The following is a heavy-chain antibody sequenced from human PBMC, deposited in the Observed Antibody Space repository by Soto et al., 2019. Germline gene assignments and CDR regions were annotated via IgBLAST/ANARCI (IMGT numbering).Heavy chain of an antibody. Sequence: SETLSLTCTVSGGSFSSGSYYWSWIRQPPGKGLEWIGYIYYSGSTNYNPSLKSRVTISVDTSKNQFSLKLSSVTAADTAVYYCARDGPQAFDYWGQGTLVTVSS. CDR3: ARDGPQAFDY. CDR1: GGSFSSGSYY. V-gene: IGHV4-61*01. CDR2: IYYSGST. J-gene: IGHJ4*02.